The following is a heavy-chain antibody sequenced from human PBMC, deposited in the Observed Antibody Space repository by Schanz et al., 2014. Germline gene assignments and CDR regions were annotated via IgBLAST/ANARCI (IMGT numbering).Heavy chain of an antibody. CDR2: INPSGGST. CDR1: GYTFTSYY. J-gene: IGHJ4*02. D-gene: IGHD6-13*01. V-gene: IGHV1-46*03. CDR3: ARDGEAAAGCDY. Sequence: QVQLVQSGAEVKKPGASVKVSCKASGYTFTSYYMHWVQQAPGQGLEWMGIINPSGGSTSYAQKFQGRVTMTRDTSTSTVYMELSSLRSEDTAVYYCARDGEAAAGCDYWGQGTLGTVSS.